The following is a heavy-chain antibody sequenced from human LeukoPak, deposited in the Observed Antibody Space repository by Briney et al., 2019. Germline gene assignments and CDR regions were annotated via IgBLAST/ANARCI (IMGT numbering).Heavy chain of an antibody. V-gene: IGHV3-48*01. Sequence: AGGSLRLSCAASGFTFSTYWMSWVRQAPGRGLEWVSYISSSSGTIYYADSVKGRFTISRDNAKNSLYLQMNSLRAEDTAVYYCARDGRGLGNYFDYWGQGTLVTVSS. CDR1: GFTFSTYW. CDR3: ARDGRGLGNYFDY. CDR2: ISSSSGTI. J-gene: IGHJ4*02. D-gene: IGHD3-10*01.